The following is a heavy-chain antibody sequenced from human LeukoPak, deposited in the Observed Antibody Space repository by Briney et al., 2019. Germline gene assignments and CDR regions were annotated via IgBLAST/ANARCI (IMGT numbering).Heavy chain of an antibody. Sequence: GESLKISCKGSGYSFTCYWIGWVRQMPGEGLEWMGIIYPGDSDTRYGPSFQGQVTISADKSISTAYLQWSSLKASDTAMYCCARQIGSATYFVYWGQGTLVTVSS. V-gene: IGHV5-51*01. CDR3: ARQIGSATYFVY. CDR1: GYSFTCYW. D-gene: IGHD6-19*01. CDR2: IYPGDSDT. J-gene: IGHJ4*02.